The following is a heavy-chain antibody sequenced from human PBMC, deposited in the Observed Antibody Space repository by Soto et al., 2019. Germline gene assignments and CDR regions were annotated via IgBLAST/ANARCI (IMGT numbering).Heavy chain of an antibody. D-gene: IGHD6-19*01. CDR2: MNPNSGNT. J-gene: IGHJ3*01. Sequence: ASVKVSCKASGYTFTSYDINWVRQATGQGLEWMGWMNPNSGNTGYAQKFQGRVTMTRNTSISTAYMELSSLRSEDTAVYYCARGESISSGWPGGLWGQGTMVTVSS. CDR3: ARGESISSGWPGGL. V-gene: IGHV1-8*01. CDR1: GYTFTSYD.